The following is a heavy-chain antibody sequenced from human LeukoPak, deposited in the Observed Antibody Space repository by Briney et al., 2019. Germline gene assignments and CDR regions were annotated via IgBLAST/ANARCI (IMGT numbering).Heavy chain of an antibody. J-gene: IGHJ4*02. V-gene: IGHV1-18*01. CDR3: ATHRTLLRFLEWLLL. CDR2: ISAYNGNT. D-gene: IGHD3-3*01. Sequence: ASVKVSCKASGYTFTSYGISWVRQAPGQGLEWMGWISAYNGNTNYAQKLQGRVTMTEDTSTDTAYMELSSLRSEDTAVYYCATHRTLLRFLEWLLLWGQGTLVTVSS. CDR1: GYTFTSYG.